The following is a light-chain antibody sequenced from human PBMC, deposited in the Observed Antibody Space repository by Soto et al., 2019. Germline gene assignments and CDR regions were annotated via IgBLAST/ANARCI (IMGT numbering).Light chain of an antibody. Sequence: DIQMTQSPSSLSASVGDRVTITCRASQGINKYLNWYQQKTGKAPKLLIYVASSLQSGVPSRFSGRGSETDFTLTISNLQPDYFTNYYGQQRYCFPYTFGPGTEMKMK. V-gene: IGKV1-39*01. CDR3: QQRYCFPYT. CDR2: VAS. J-gene: IGKJ2*01. CDR1: QGINKY.